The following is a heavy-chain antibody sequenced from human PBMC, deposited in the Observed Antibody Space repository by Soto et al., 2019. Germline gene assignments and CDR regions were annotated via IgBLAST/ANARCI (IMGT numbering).Heavy chain of an antibody. Sequence: SVKVSCKASGGTFSSYTISWVRQAPGQGLEWMGRIIPILGIANYAQKFQGRVTITADTSTSTAYMELRSLRSEDTAVYYCARAPSITMIVVVGGAFDSWAQGTMVTFSS. CDR2: IIPILGIA. D-gene: IGHD3-22*01. J-gene: IGHJ3*02. V-gene: IGHV1-69*02. CDR3: ARAPSITMIVVVGGAFDS. CDR1: GGTFSSYT.